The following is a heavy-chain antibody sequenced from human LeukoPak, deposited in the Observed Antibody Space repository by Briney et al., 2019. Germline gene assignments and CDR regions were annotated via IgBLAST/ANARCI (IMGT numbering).Heavy chain of an antibody. J-gene: IGHJ4*02. CDR1: GFTFSNYE. Sequence: AGSLRLSCAASGFTFSNYEMNWVRQAPGKGLEWVSYISSSGRAIYYADSVEGRFTISRDNAQNSLYVQMNSLRAEDTAVYYCARKYCSSTSCLFDNWGQGTLVTVSS. D-gene: IGHD2-2*01. CDR3: ARKYCSSTSCLFDN. CDR2: ISSSGRAI. V-gene: IGHV3-48*03.